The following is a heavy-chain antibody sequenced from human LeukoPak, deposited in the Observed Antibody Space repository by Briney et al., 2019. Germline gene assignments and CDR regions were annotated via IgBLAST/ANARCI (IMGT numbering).Heavy chain of an antibody. D-gene: IGHD4-17*01. V-gene: IGHV4-59*12. Sequence: SETLSPTCIASGAPLSNYYWNWIRQSPERGLEWLGYIFYSGTTKYNPSLENRVTISLDPPKNRLSLKISSVTAEDTALYYCAATVPFNSDAFDFWGQGKVVAVSS. CDR1: GAPLSNYY. CDR2: IFYSGTT. J-gene: IGHJ3*01. CDR3: AATVPFNSDAFDF.